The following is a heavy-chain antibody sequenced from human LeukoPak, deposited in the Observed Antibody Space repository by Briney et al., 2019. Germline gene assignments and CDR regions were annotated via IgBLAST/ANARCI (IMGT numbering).Heavy chain of an antibody. V-gene: IGHV1-2*02. CDR1: GYTFTGYY. J-gene: IGHJ4*02. CDR3: AREPYYYDSSGYSYYFDY. CDR2: INPNSGGT. Sequence: ASVKVSCKASGYTFTGYYMHWVRQAPGQGLEWMGWINPNSGGTNYAQKFQGRVTMTRDTSISTAYMELSRLRSDDTAVYYRAREPYYYDSSGYSYYFDYWGQGTLVTVSS. D-gene: IGHD3-22*01.